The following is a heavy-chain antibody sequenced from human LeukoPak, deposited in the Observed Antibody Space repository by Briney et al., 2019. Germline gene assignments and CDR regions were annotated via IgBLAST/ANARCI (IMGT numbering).Heavy chain of an antibody. Sequence: ASVKVSCKASGYTFTGYYIHWVRQAPGQGLELMAWINPNSGVTNYAQNFQGRVTLTRDTSITTAYTEQISLRSDDTAVYYCTRSIHQHSWLDPWGQGTLVTVSS. D-gene: IGHD1-26*01. J-gene: IGHJ5*02. V-gene: IGHV1-2*02. CDR3: TRSIHQHSWLDP. CDR1: GYTFTGYY. CDR2: INPNSGVT.